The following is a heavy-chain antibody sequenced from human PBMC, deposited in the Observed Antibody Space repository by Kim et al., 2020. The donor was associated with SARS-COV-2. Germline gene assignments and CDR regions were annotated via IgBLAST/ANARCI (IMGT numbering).Heavy chain of an antibody. J-gene: IGHJ4*02. V-gene: IGHV3-23*01. CDR3: VKGAWLDY. CDR2: ST. D-gene: IGHD5-12*01. Sequence: STYNSGSGKSRFTVTRDSARKTLYLQMNSLRTDDTAVYYCVKGAWLDYWGPGTLVTVSS.